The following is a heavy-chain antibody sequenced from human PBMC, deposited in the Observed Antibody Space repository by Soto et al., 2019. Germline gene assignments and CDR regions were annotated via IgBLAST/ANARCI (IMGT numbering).Heavy chain of an antibody. J-gene: IGHJ6*03. Sequence: QLQLQESGPGLVKPSETLSLTCTVSGGSISSSSYYWGWIRQPPGKGLEWIGSIYYSGSTYYNPSLKSRVTISVDTSKNQFSLKLSSVTAADTAVYYCARHRGSSWRIYYYYYMDVWGKGTTVTVSS. CDR1: GGSISSSSYY. D-gene: IGHD6-13*01. CDR3: ARHRGSSWRIYYYYYMDV. CDR2: IYYSGST. V-gene: IGHV4-39*01.